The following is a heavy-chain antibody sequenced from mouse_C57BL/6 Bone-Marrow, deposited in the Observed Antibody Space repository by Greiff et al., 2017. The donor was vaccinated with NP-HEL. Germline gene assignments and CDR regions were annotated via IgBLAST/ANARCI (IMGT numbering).Heavy chain of an antibody. D-gene: IGHD1-1*01. Sequence: VQLQQSGAELVRPGASVKLSCTASGFNIKDDYMPWVKQRPEQGLEWIGWIDPENGDTEYASKFQGKATITADTSSNTAYLQLSSLTSEDTAVYYCTTYDGSSPAWFAYGGQGTLVTVSA. CDR2: IDPENGDT. V-gene: IGHV14-4*01. CDR3: TTYDGSSPAWFAY. J-gene: IGHJ3*01. CDR1: GFNIKDDY.